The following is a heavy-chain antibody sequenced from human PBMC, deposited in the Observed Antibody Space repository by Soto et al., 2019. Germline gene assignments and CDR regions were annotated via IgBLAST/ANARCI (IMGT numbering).Heavy chain of an antibody. D-gene: IGHD2-21*02. V-gene: IGHV1-69*08. CDR3: AREHGGNSGNWFDP. J-gene: IGHJ5*02. CDR1: GGTFSSYT. Sequence: QVQLVQSGAAVKKPGSSVKVSCKASGGTFSSYTISWVRQAPGQGLEWMGRIIPILGIANYAQKFQGRVTITADKSTSTAYMELSSLRSEDTAVYYCAREHGGNSGNWFDPWGQGTLVTVSS. CDR2: IIPILGIA.